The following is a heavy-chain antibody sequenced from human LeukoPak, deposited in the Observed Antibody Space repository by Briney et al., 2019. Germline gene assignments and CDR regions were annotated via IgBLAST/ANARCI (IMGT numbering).Heavy chain of an antibody. J-gene: IGHJ4*02. CDR3: ARGGAGPDY. Sequence: PSETLSLTCTVSGGSISSSSYYWGWIRQPPGKGLEWIGSIYYSGSTYYNPSLKSRVTISVDTSKNQFSLKLSSVTAADTAVYYCARGGAGPDYWGQGTLVTVSS. CDR2: IYYSGST. V-gene: IGHV4-39*07. D-gene: IGHD4/OR15-4a*01. CDR1: GGSISSSSYY.